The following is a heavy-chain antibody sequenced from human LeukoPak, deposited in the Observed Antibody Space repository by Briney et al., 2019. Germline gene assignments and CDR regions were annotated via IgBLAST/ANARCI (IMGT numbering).Heavy chain of an antibody. V-gene: IGHV4-39*07. J-gene: IGHJ6*03. Sequence: SETLSLTCTVSGGSISSSSYYWGWIRQPPGKGLEWIGSIYYSGSTYYNPSLKSRVTISVDTSKNQFSLKLSSVTAADTAVYYCAESIAAPGYYYYYMDVWGKGTTVTVSS. CDR1: GGSISSSSYY. CDR3: AESIAAPGYYYYYMDV. D-gene: IGHD6-6*01. CDR2: IYYSGST.